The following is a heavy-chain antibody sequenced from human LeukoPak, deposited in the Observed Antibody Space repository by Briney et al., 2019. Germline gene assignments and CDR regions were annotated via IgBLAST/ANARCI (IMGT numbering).Heavy chain of an antibody. J-gene: IGHJ4*02. CDR1: GFTFSSYE. CDR3: ARGGILTGYYPFDY. Sequence: GGSLRLSCAASGFTFSSYEMNWVRQAPGKGLERVSYISSSGSTIYYADSVKGRFTISRDNAKNSLYLQMNSLRAEDTAVYYCARGGILTGYYPFDYWGQGTLVTVSS. D-gene: IGHD3-9*01. V-gene: IGHV3-48*03. CDR2: ISSSGSTI.